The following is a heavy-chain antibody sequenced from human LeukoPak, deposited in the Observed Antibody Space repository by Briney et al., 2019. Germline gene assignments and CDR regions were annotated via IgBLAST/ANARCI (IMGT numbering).Heavy chain of an antibody. CDR3: ARVSGYDWESFFDY. V-gene: IGHV4-59*01. CDR2: IYYSGST. D-gene: IGHD5-12*01. Sequence: PSETLSLTCTVSGGSISSYYWSWIRQPPGKGLEWIGYIYYSGSTNYNPSLKSRVTISVDTSKNQFSLKLNSVTAADTAVYYCARVSGYDWESFFDYWGQGTLVTVSS. J-gene: IGHJ4*02. CDR1: GGSISSYY.